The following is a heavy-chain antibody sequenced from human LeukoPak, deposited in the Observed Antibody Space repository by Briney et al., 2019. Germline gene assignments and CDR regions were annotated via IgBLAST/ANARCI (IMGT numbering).Heavy chain of an antibody. D-gene: IGHD6-6*01. V-gene: IGHV4-31*03. Sequence: SETLSLTCTVSGGSISSSSYYWGWIRQHPGKGLEWIGYIYYSGSTYYNPSLKSRVTISVDTSKNQFSLKLSSVTAADTAVYYCARDLRYSSSRYFDLWGRGTLVTVSS. CDR3: ARDLRYSSSRYFDL. CDR2: IYYSGST. CDR1: GGSISSSSYY. J-gene: IGHJ2*01.